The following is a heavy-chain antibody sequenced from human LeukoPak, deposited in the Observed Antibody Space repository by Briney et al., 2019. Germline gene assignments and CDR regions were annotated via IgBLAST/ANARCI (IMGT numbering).Heavy chain of an antibody. J-gene: IGHJ2*01. CDR1: GGSISSGGYY. CDR3: ARGHGGNSGYFDL. D-gene: IGHD4-23*01. V-gene: IGHV4-61*08. Sequence: SETLSLTCTVSGGSISSGGYYWTWIRQPPGKGLEWIGYIYYSGSTNYNPSLKSRVTISVDTSKNQFSLKLSSVTAADTAVYYCARGHGGNSGYFDLWGRGTLVTVSS. CDR2: IYYSGST.